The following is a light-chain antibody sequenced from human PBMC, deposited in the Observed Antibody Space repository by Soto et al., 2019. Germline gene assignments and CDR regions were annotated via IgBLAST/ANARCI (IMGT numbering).Light chain of an antibody. V-gene: IGKV3-15*01. Sequence: VMTQSPATLSVSPGERATLSCRASQSISSNLVWYQQKPGQAPRLLISAASTRATGIPARFSGSGSGTEFTLTISSLESEDCAVYYCQQYNHWPFTFGPGTKVDI. CDR1: QSISSN. CDR2: AAS. CDR3: QQYNHWPFT. J-gene: IGKJ3*01.